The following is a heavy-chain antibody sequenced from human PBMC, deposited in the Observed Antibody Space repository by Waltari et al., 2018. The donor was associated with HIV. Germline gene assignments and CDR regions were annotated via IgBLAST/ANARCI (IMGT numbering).Heavy chain of an antibody. V-gene: IGHV4-61*02. D-gene: IGHD1-26*01. CDR2: IYSSGST. J-gene: IGHJ4*02. Sequence: QVHLQESGPGLVKPSQTLSLTCTVSAGSISSGTYYWSWIRQPAGKGLEWIGRIYSSGSTNYNPSLKSRVTISVDTSKNQFSLKLSSVTAADTAVYYCASSKSGSYDEISYWGQGTLVTVSS. CDR1: AGSISSGTYY. CDR3: ASSKSGSYDEISY.